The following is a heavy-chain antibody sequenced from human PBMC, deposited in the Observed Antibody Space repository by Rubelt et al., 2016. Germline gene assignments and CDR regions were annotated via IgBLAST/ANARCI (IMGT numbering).Heavy chain of an antibody. Sequence: QVQLVQSGAEVKKPGASVKVSCKASGYTFTSYGISWVRQAPGQGLEWMGWISAYNGNTNYAQKLQGRVTRTTATSTSTAYMELRSLGSDDTAVYYCASMYSSSWYRGWFDPWGQGTLVTVSS. CDR1: GYTFTSYG. CDR2: ISAYNGNT. V-gene: IGHV1-18*01. D-gene: IGHD6-13*01. J-gene: IGHJ5*02. CDR3: ASMYSSSWYRGWFDP.